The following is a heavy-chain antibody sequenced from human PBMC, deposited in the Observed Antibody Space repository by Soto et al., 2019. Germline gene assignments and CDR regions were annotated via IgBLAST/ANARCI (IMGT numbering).Heavy chain of an antibody. CDR1: VYTFTGYY. CDR2: INPNCGGT. Sequence: ASVKVSCKASVYTFTGYYMHWVRPAPGQGREWMGWINPNCGGTNYAQKFQGWVTMTRDTSISTAYMELSSLRSDDTAVYYCARSLGPYSNLDYWGQGTLVTVSS. V-gene: IGHV1-2*04. D-gene: IGHD4-4*01. J-gene: IGHJ4*02. CDR3: ARSLGPYSNLDY.